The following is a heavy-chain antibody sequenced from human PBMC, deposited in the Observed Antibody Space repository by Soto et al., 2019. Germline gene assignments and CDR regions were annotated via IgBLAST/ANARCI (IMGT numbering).Heavy chain of an antibody. D-gene: IGHD3-10*01. V-gene: IGHV1-2*04. CDR2: IIPNSGGT. CDR3: ARDFRYYYGMDV. J-gene: IGHJ6*02. Sequence: QVQLVQSGAEVKKPGSSVKVSCKASGGTFSSYTISWVRQAPGQGLEWMGRIIPNSGGTNYAQKFQGWVTMTRDTSISTAYMELSRLRSDDTAVYYCARDFRYYYGMDVWGQGTTVTVSS. CDR1: GGTFSSYT.